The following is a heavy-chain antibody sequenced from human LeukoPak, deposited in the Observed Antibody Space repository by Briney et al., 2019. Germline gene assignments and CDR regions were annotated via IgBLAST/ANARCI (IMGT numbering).Heavy chain of an antibody. CDR2: IRFDGNEK. CDR3: AKNLMGDRWFGES. V-gene: IGHV3-30*02. Sequence: GGSLRLSCAASGFTFSYYGFHWVRQAPGKGLEWVAFIRFDGNEKYYADSVEGRFTISKDTSRNTLYLQMNSLRAEDTAVYYWAKNLMGDRWFGESWGQGTLVT. D-gene: IGHD3-10*01. J-gene: IGHJ5*02. CDR1: GFTFSYYG.